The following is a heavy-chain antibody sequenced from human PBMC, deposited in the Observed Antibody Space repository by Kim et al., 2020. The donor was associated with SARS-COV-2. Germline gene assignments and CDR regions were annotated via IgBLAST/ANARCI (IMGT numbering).Heavy chain of an antibody. J-gene: IGHJ4*02. D-gene: IGHD3-16*01. V-gene: IGHV3-49*04. CDR2: IRSKAYGGTT. CDR1: GFTFGDYA. CDR3: TRKIDYPGENYFDY. Sequence: GGSLRLSCTASGFTFGDYAMSWVRQAPGKGLEWVGFIRSKAYGGTTEYAASVKGRFTISRDDSKSIAYLQMNSLKTEDTAVYYCTRKIDYPGENYFDYWGQGTLVTVSS.